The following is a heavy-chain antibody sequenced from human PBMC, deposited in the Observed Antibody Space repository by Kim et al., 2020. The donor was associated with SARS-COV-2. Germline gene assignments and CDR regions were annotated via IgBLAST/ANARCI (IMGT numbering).Heavy chain of an antibody. Sequence: AQKFTGRVTMTTDTSTSTAYMELRSLRSDDAAVYYCARVLDNGDNWFDPWGQGTLVTVSS. J-gene: IGHJ5*02. D-gene: IGHD1-1*01. CDR3: ARVLDNGDNWFDP. V-gene: IGHV1-18*01.